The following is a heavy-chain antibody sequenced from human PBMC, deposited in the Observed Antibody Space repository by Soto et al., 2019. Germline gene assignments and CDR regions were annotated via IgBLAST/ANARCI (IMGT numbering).Heavy chain of an antibody. V-gene: IGHV4-39*02. CDR2: ISKSGST. D-gene: IGHD6-6*01. J-gene: IGHJ4*02. CDR3: ARRMFSSSCWVFWDY. Sequence: PSETLSLTCVVSGGSISGSSYYWGWVRQPPGKGLEWIGSISKSGSTYSNPSLKSRVTMSVDTSKNHFSLKLSSVTAADTAVYYCARRMFSSSCWVFWDYWGQGTLVTVSS. CDR1: GGSISGSSYY.